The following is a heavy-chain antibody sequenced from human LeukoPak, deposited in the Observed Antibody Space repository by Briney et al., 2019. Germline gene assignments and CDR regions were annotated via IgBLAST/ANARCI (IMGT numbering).Heavy chain of an antibody. J-gene: IGHJ4*02. CDR2: IYHTGST. V-gene: IGHV4-61*09. CDR3: ARGRNYYDTRGSTEYYFDY. CDR1: GGSISSGSYY. D-gene: IGHD3-22*01. Sequence: SQTLSLTCTVSGGSISSGSYYWSWIRQPPGKGLEWIGYIYHTGSTKYNPSLKSRVTISVDTSKNQFSLKLSSVTAADTAVYYCARGRNYYDTRGSTEYYFDYWGQGTLVTVSS.